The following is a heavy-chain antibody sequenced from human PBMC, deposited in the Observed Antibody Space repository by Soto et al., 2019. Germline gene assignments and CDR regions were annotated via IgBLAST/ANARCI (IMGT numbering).Heavy chain of an antibody. CDR2: IYSSGST. Sequence: PSETLSLTCTVSGGSISSGGYYWSWIRQHPGKGLEWIGYIYSSGSTYYNPSLKSRVAMSVDPSKNQFSLKLSSVTAADTAVYYCARDYYDSSGYLLYWGQGTLVTVS. CDR3: ARDYYDSSGYLLY. D-gene: IGHD3-22*01. J-gene: IGHJ4*02. V-gene: IGHV4-31*03. CDR1: GGSISSGGYY.